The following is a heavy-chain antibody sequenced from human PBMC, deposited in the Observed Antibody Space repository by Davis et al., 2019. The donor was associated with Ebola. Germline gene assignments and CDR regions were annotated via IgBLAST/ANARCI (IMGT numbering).Heavy chain of an antibody. CDR3: ARRRGYDYIWGSYRYTAYYYGMDV. V-gene: IGHV1-8*01. Sequence: ASVKVSCKASGYTFTSYDINWVRQATGQGLEWMGWMNPNSGNTGHAQKFQGRVTMTRNTSISTAYMELSSLRSEDTAVYYCARRRGYDYIWGSYRYTAYYYGMDVWGQGTTVTVSS. CDR2: MNPNSGNT. D-gene: IGHD3-16*02. CDR1: GYTFTSYD. J-gene: IGHJ6*02.